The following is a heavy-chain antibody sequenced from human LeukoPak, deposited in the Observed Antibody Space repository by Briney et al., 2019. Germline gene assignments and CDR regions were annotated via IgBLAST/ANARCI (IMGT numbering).Heavy chain of an antibody. D-gene: IGHD6-13*01. Sequence: GESLTISCTGSGYTFTSYWLGWVRQMPGKGLEWMGIIYPGDSATRYSPSFEGQVTISADRSISTAYLQWSTLKASDTAMYYCARRDSSSYGLDVWGQGTTVTVSS. CDR2: IYPGDSAT. J-gene: IGHJ6*02. V-gene: IGHV5-51*01. CDR3: ARRDSSSYGLDV. CDR1: GYTFTSYW.